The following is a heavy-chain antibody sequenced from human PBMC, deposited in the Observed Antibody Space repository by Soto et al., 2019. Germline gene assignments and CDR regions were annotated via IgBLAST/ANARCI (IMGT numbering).Heavy chain of an antibody. CDR2: ISSSAGTI. D-gene: IGHD3-10*01. Sequence: QVQLVESGGGLVKPGGSLRLSCADSGLTFSDHYMTWIRQAPGKGLEWISYISSSAGTIYYAVSVKGRFTISRDNAKNSLYLQMTTLRAEYTVVYDCAIAPYFGSGTYYFYDLDVWGQATTVTVSS. V-gene: IGHV3-11*01. CDR3: AIAPYFGSGTYYFYDLDV. J-gene: IGHJ6*02. CDR1: GLTFSDHY.